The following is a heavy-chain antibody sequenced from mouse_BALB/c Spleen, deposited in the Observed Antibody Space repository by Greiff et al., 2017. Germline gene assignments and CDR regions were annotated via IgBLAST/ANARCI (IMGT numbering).Heavy chain of an antibody. CDR1: GYTFTSYG. CDR3: ARITTLYYFDY. V-gene: IGHV1-77*01. CDR2: IYPGSGGT. D-gene: IGHD2-4*01. J-gene: IGHJ2*01. Sequence: QVQLQQSGPELVKPGASVKISCKASGYTFTSYGINWVKQRPGQGLEWIGYIYPGSGGTAYNQKFKGKATLTADKSSSTVYMQLSSLTSEDSAIYFCARITTLYYFDYWGQGTTLTVSS.